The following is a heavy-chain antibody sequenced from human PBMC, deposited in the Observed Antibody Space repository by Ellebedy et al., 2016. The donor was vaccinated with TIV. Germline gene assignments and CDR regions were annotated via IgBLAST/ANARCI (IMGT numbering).Heavy chain of an antibody. CDR1: GFAFTSFG. D-gene: IGHD5-18*01. CDR3: ARDGYMHYYMDV. V-gene: IGHV3-33*01. CDR2: IWYDGSNK. Sequence: GGSLRLXXTASGFAFTSFGMHWVRQAPGKGLEWVAAIWYDGSNKYYADSVKGRFTISRDNSKNTLYLQMNSLRAEDTAVYYCARDGYMHYYMDVWGKGTTVTVSS. J-gene: IGHJ6*03.